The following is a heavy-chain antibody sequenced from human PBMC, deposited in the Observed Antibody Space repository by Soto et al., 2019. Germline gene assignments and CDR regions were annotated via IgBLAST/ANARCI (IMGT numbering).Heavy chain of an antibody. CDR1: RLSIDDFA. Sequence: ARRTLRPSCVASRLSIDDFAMHWGRQAPGKSLEWVSSISWDSVKINYADSVMGRFFVARVNAKSSLFIQMSSLKPEDTAFYFCAKDNPGRDGDYESTWFEPWGQGTLVTVSS. V-gene: IGHV3-9*01. D-gene: IGHD4-17*01. CDR2: ISWDSVKI. J-gene: IGHJ5*01. CDR3: AKDNPGRDGDYESTWFEP.